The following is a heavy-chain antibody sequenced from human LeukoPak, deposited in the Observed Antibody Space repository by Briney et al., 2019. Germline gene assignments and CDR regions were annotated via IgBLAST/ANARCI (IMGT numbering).Heavy chain of an antibody. V-gene: IGHV3-9*01. Sequence: GRSLRLSCAAAGFSIDDYDMHWVRQAPGKGLEYVSGISWNSAYIVYADSVKGRFTISRDNAKNSLYLQMNSLRPEDTALYYCAKDILRSGAAFDYWGQGTLATVSS. CDR3: AKDILRSGAAFDY. CDR2: ISWNSAYI. D-gene: IGHD3-10*01. J-gene: IGHJ4*02. CDR1: GFSIDDYD.